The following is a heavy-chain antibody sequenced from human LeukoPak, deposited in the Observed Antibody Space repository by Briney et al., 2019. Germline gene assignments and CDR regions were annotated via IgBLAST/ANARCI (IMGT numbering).Heavy chain of an antibody. Sequence: ASVKVSCKASGYTFTSYYMHWVRQAPGQGLEWMGIINPSGSSTSYAQKFQGRVTMTEDTPTDTAYMELRSLRSDDAAVYYCARDQGVIPVAGFLWGQGTLVTVSS. D-gene: IGHD6-19*01. J-gene: IGHJ4*02. CDR2: INPSGSST. CDR1: GYTFTSYY. CDR3: ARDQGVIPVAGFL. V-gene: IGHV1-46*01.